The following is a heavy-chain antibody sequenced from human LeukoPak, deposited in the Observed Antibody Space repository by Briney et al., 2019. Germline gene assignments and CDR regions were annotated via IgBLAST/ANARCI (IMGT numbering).Heavy chain of an antibody. D-gene: IGHD1-20*01. CDR1: GFTFSSYE. J-gene: IGHJ6*02. CDR2: ISSSGSTI. CDR3: ARLSNWNLHYYYYYGMDV. Sequence: GGSLRLSCAASGFTFSSYEMNWVRQAPGKGLEWVSYISSSGSTIYYADSVKGRFTISRDNAKNSLYLQMNSLRAEDTAVYYCARLSNWNLHYYYYYGMDVWGQGTTVTVSS. V-gene: IGHV3-48*03.